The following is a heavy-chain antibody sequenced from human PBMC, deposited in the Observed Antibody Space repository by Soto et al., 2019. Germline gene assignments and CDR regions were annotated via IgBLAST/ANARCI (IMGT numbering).Heavy chain of an antibody. CDR1: GGSVSSGSYY. J-gene: IGHJ6*02. CDR2: IYYSGST. V-gene: IGHV4-39*01. Sequence: SETLSLTCTVSGGSVSSGSYYWSWIRQPPGKGLECIGYIYYSGSTYYNPSLKSRVTISVDTSKNQFSLKLSSVTAADTAVYYCARLLIAAAGTAHYYYYGMDVWGQGTTVTVSS. CDR3: ARLLIAAAGTAHYYYYGMDV. D-gene: IGHD6-13*01.